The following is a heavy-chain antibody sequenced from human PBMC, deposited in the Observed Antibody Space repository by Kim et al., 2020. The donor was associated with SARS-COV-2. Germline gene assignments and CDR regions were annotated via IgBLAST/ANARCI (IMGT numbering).Heavy chain of an antibody. D-gene: IGHD3-9*01. J-gene: IGHJ6*02. Sequence: GGSLRLSCAASGFTFSSYSMNWVRQAPGKGLEWVSSISSSSSYIYYADSVKGRLTISRDNAKNSLYLQMNSLRAEDTAVYYCARDGIDYDILTGYYKGRYYYYGMDVWGQGTTVTVSS. CDR3: ARDGIDYDILTGYYKGRYYYYGMDV. V-gene: IGHV3-21*01. CDR2: ISSSSSYI. CDR1: GFTFSSYS.